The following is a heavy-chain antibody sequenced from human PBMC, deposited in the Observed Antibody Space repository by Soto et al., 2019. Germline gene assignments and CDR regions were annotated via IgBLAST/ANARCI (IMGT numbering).Heavy chain of an antibody. D-gene: IGHD5-12*01. CDR3: ATSGYAYCYGMDV. V-gene: IGHV5-51*01. J-gene: IGHJ6*02. CDR1: GYSFPSYW. CDR2: IYPGDSDT. Sequence: PGXSLKISCKGSGYSFPSYWIGWVRQMPGKGLEWMGIIYPGDSDTRYSPSFQGQVTISADKSISTAYLQWSSLKASDTAMYYCATSGYAYCYGMDVWGQGTTVTVSS.